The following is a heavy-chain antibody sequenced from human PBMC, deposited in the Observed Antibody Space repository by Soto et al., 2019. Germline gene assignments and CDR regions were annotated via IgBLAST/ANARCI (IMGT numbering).Heavy chain of an antibody. CDR1: GGSISSGGYY. CDR3: ARIEMASIK. J-gene: IGHJ4*02. Sequence: SETLSLTCTVSGGSISSGGYYWSWIRQHPGKGLEWIGHIYYTGSTFYSPSLKSRLTISLDTSKNQFSLDLRSVTAADTAMYYCARIEMASIKWGRGTLVTVSS. V-gene: IGHV4-31*03. CDR2: IYYTGST.